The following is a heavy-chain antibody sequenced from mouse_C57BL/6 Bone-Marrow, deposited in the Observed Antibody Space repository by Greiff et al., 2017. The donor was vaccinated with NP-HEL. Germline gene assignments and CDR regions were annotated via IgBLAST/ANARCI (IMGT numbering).Heavy chain of an antibody. J-gene: IGHJ3*01. CDR1: GFTFSSYA. D-gene: IGHD2-2*01. Sequence: EVKVEESGGGLVKPGGSLKLSCAASGFTFSSYALSWFRQTPEKRLEWVATISDGGRYTYYPDNVKGRFTISRDNAKNNLYLQMSHLKSEDTAMYYCARDRSTMVTPFAYWGQGTLVTVSA. V-gene: IGHV5-4*01. CDR2: ISDGGRYT. CDR3: ARDRSTMVTPFAY.